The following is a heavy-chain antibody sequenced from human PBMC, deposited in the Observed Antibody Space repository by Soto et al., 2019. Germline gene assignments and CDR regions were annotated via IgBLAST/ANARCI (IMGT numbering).Heavy chain of an antibody. CDR2: ISPYNGNT. Sequence: VASVKVSCKASGYTFPSYSFTWVRQAPGQGLEWMGWISPYNGNTNYAQKLQGRLTMTTDTSTSTAYMELRSLRSDDTAVYYCARVVSGYPDYWGQGTLVTVSS. CDR1: GYTFPSYS. CDR3: ARVVSGYPDY. V-gene: IGHV1-18*04. D-gene: IGHD3-3*01. J-gene: IGHJ4*02.